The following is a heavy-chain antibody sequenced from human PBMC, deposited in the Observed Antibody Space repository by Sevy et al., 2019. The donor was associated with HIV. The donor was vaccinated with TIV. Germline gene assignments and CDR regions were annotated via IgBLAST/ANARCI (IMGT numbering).Heavy chain of an antibody. D-gene: IGHD2-2*01. CDR1: GFTFSDYY. Sequence: GGSLRLSCAASGFTFSDYYMSWIRQAPGKGLEWVSYISSSGSTIYYANTVKGRFTISRDNAKNSLYLQMNGLRAEDTAVYYCERGPYCSSTSCYFVVDPWGQGTLVTVSS. CDR2: ISSSGSTI. CDR3: ERGPYCSSTSCYFVVDP. J-gene: IGHJ5*02. V-gene: IGHV3-11*01.